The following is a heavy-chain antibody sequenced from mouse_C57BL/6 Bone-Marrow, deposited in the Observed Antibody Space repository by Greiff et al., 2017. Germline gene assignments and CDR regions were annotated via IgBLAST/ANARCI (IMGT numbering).Heavy chain of an antibody. CDR1: GYTFTSYW. Sequence: QVQLQQPGAELVMPGASVKLSCKASGYTFTSYWMHWVKQRPGQGLEWIGEIDPSDSYTNSNQKFKGKSTLTVDKSSSTAYMQLSSLTSEDSAVYYCAREYDPAWFAYWGQGTLVTVSA. D-gene: IGHD2-12*01. J-gene: IGHJ3*01. V-gene: IGHV1-69*01. CDR3: AREYDPAWFAY. CDR2: IDPSDSYT.